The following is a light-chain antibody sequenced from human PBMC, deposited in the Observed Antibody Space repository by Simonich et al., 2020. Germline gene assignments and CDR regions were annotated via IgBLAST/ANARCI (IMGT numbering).Light chain of an antibody. CDR3: MQALQTPRT. CDR1: QSLLHSNGYNS. V-gene: IGKV2-28*01. J-gene: IGKJ1*01. Sequence: IVMTQSPLSLPVTPGEPASISCRSSQSLLHSNGYNSLDWYLQKPGQSPQLLIYLGSNRASGVHDRFRGSGSGTDFTLKISRVEAEDVGVYYCMQALQTPRTFGQGTKVEIK. CDR2: LGS.